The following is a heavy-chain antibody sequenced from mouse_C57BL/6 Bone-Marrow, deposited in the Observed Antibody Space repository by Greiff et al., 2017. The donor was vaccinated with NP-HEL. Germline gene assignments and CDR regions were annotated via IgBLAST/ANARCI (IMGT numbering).Heavy chain of an antibody. CDR2: IYPRSGNT. V-gene: IGHV1-81*01. D-gene: IGHD1-1*01. CDR1: GYTFTSYG. J-gene: IGHJ1*03. Sequence: QVQLKQSGAELARPGASVKLSCKASGYTFTSYGISWVKQRTGQGLEWIGEIYPRSGNTYYNEKFKGKATLTADKSSSTAYMELRSLTSEDSAVYFCVKFITTVVGCFDVWGTGTAFTVSS. CDR3: VKFITTVVGCFDV.